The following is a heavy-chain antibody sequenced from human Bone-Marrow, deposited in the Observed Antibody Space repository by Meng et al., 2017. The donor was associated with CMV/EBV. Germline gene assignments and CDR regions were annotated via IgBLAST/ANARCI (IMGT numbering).Heavy chain of an antibody. CDR1: GFTFSTYW. Sequence: GESLKISCSASGFTFSTYWMNWVRQAPGKGLEWVASIKEDGSEEYSVDSVKGRFTISRDNAKNSLYLQMNSLRAEDTAVYYCARSSGYYLYYFDYWGRGTLVTV. J-gene: IGHJ4*02. CDR2: IKEDGSEE. CDR3: ARSSGYYLYYFDY. V-gene: IGHV3-7*01. D-gene: IGHD3-22*01.